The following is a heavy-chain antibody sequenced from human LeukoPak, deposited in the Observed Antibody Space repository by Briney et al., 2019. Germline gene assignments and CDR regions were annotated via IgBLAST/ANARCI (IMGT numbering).Heavy chain of an antibody. J-gene: IGHJ2*01. Sequence: GGSLRLSCAASGIIFSNYAMHWVRQGPGKGLECISTISSDGGSTYYAKSVKGRFTISRDNSKNTLYLQMGSLRAEDMAVYYCARGRQGAKTRYFDIWGRGTRVTVSS. V-gene: IGHV3-64*01. CDR3: ARGRQGAKTRYFDI. D-gene: IGHD1-26*01. CDR1: GIIFSNYA. CDR2: ISSDGGST.